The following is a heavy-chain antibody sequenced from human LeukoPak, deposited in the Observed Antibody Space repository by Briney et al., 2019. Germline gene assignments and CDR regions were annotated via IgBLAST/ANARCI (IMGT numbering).Heavy chain of an antibody. CDR3: ARAQYYYDSSGYYLYDY. Sequence: SETLSLTCIVSGSSISSSSYYWSWIRQPAGKGLEWIGRIYTSGSTNYNPSLKSRVTMSVDTSKNQFSLKLSSVTAADTAVYYCARAQYYYDSSGYYLYDYWGQGTLVTVSS. J-gene: IGHJ4*02. V-gene: IGHV4-61*02. CDR1: GSSISSSSYY. CDR2: IYTSGST. D-gene: IGHD3-22*01.